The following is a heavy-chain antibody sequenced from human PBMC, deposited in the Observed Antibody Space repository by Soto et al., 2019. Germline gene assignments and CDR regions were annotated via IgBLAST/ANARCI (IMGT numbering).Heavy chain of an antibody. J-gene: IGHJ4*02. CDR1: GGSFSGYY. D-gene: IGHD3-10*01. V-gene: IGHV4-34*01. Sequence: TSETLSLTSAVYGGSFSGYYWSWIRQPPGKGLEWIGEINHSGSTNYNPSLKSRVTISVDTSKNQFSLKLSSVTAADTAVYYCARKTSYYYGSGSLYYFDYWGQGTLVTVSS. CDR3: ARKTSYYYGSGSLYYFDY. CDR2: INHSGST.